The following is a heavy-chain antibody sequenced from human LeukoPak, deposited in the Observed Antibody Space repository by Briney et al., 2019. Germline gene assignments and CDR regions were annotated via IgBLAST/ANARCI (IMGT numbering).Heavy chain of an antibody. CDR3: ARDKRSVRSWYGGHYYMAV. CDR2: ISTHNGDT. Sequence: GASVKDSCKGSGYTFSNYGIIWVRQASGQGLEWMGWISTHNGDTDYAQSFQGRLTMTTNTSTSTAYMEVRSLTSDDTAVYFCARDKRSVRSWYGGHYYMAVWSKGTTVIVSS. D-gene: IGHD6-13*01. V-gene: IGHV1-18*01. J-gene: IGHJ6*03. CDR1: GYTFSNYG.